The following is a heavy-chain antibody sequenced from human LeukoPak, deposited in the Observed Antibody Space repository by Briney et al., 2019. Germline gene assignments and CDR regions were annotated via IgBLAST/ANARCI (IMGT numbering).Heavy chain of an antibody. D-gene: IGHD1-14*01. CDR2: IRYDGSNK. CDR3: AKDRNRPDAFDI. J-gene: IGHJ3*02. V-gene: IGHV3-30*02. Sequence: GGSLRLSCAASGFTVSSDYMSWVRQAPGKGLEWVAFIRYDGSNKYYADSVKGRFTISRDNSKNTLYLQMNSLRAEDTAVYYCAKDRNRPDAFDIWGQGTMVTVSS. CDR1: GFTVSSDY.